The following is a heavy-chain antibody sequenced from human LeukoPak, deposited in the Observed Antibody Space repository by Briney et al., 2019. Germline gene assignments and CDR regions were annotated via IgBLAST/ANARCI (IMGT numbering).Heavy chain of an antibody. D-gene: IGHD2-2*01. Sequence: GGSLRLSCAASGFTFSTYGIHWVRQAPGKGLEWVAGMSYDGGHIYYGDSVKGRFTISRDNSKDTVYVEMNSLRPADTAVYYCAKGCSSTSCAIEFDSWGQGTLVTVSS. CDR2: MSYDGGHI. J-gene: IGHJ5*01. CDR3: AKGCSSTSCAIEFDS. V-gene: IGHV3-30*18. CDR1: GFTFSTYG.